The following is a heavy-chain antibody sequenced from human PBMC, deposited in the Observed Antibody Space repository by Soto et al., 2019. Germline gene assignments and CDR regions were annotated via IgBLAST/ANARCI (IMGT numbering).Heavy chain of an antibody. CDR2: IWYDGSNK. Sequence: QVQLVESGGGVVQPGRSLSLSYEASGFTFSSYGMHWVRQAPGKGLEWVAVIWYDGSNKYYADSVKGRFTISRDNSKNTLYLQMNSLRAEDTAVYYCARDQTSSWYGPLDYWGQGTLVTVSS. CDR1: GFTFSSYG. J-gene: IGHJ4*02. CDR3: ARDQTSSWYGPLDY. V-gene: IGHV3-33*01. D-gene: IGHD6-13*01.